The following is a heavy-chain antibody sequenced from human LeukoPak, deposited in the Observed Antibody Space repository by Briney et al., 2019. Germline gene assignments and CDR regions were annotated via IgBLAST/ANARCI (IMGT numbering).Heavy chain of an antibody. CDR1: GGTFSSYA. Sequence: GASVKVSCKASGGTFSSYAISWVRQAPGQGLEWMGGIIPIFGTANYAQKFQGRVTITADESTSTAYMELSSLRSEDTAVYYCATTPRRDYYDSSGYYPDPTFDYWGQGTLDTVSS. J-gene: IGHJ4*02. V-gene: IGHV1-69*13. CDR2: IIPIFGTA. D-gene: IGHD3-22*01. CDR3: ATTPRRDYYDSSGYYPDPTFDY.